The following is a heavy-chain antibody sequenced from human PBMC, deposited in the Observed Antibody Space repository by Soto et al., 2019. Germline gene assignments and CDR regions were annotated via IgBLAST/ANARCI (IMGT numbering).Heavy chain of an antibody. D-gene: IGHD3-3*01. CDR3: VGGRGYSTGYFDY. J-gene: IGHJ4*02. Sequence: TLSLTCSVSGDSVTSDTYYWGWIRQPPGRGLEWIGYFFYSENTYYNPSLKSRVTISVDSSKNHFSLNLNSVTAADSAIYYCVGGRGYSTGYFDYWGQGSQVTVSS. V-gene: IGHV4-39*02. CDR1: GDSVTSDTYY. CDR2: FFYSENT.